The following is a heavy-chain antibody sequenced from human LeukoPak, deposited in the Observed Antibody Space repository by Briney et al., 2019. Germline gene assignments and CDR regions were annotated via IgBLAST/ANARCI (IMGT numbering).Heavy chain of an antibody. CDR3: ARAVGDYVWGNYYGMDV. Sequence: PSETLSLTCAVYGGSFSGYYRSWIRQPPGKGLEWIGEINHSGSTNYNPSLKSRVTISVDTSKNQFSLKLSSVTAADTAVYYCARAVGDYVWGNYYGMDVWGQGTTVTVSS. D-gene: IGHD3-16*01. CDR2: INHSGST. V-gene: IGHV4-34*01. J-gene: IGHJ6*02. CDR1: GGSFSGYY.